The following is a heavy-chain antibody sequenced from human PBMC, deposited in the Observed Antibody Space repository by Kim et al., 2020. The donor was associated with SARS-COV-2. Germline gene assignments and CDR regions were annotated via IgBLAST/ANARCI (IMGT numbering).Heavy chain of an antibody. D-gene: IGHD6-13*01. CDR3: ARCNSSWYYYYYGMDV. V-gene: IGHV4-34*01. J-gene: IGHJ6*02. CDR1: GGSFSGYY. CDR2: INHSGNT. Sequence: SETLSLTCAVYGGSFSGYYWSWIRQPPGKGLEWIGEINHSGNTNYNPSLKSRVTISVDTSKNQFSLKLSSVTAADTAVYYCARCNSSWYYYYYGMDVWG.